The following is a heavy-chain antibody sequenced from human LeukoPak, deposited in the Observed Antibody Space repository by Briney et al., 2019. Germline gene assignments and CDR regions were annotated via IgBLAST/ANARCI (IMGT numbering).Heavy chain of an antibody. CDR3: ARDRPTSKIHSIAAAAPFDY. Sequence: ASVKVSCKASGYTFTSYGISWVRQAPGQGLEWMGWISAYNGNTNYAQKLQGRVTMTTDTATSTAYMELRSLRSDDTAVYYCARDRPTSKIHSIAAAAPFDYWGQGTLVTVSS. V-gene: IGHV1-18*01. CDR1: GYTFTSYG. J-gene: IGHJ4*02. CDR2: ISAYNGNT. D-gene: IGHD6-13*01.